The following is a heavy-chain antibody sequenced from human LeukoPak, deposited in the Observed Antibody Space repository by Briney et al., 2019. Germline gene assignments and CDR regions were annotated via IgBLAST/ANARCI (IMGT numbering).Heavy chain of an antibody. D-gene: IGHD3-22*01. CDR2: IKQDGSEK. Sequence: GGSLRLSCEASGFTFSTHWMTWVRQAPGKGLEWVAKIKQDGSEKYYVDSVKGRFTISRDNAKSSLYLQMNSLRGEDTAVYYCARDSSPEYYDGSGYGYWGQGTLVTVSS. CDR3: ARDSSPEYYDGSGYGY. J-gene: IGHJ4*02. CDR1: GFTFSTHW. V-gene: IGHV3-7*05.